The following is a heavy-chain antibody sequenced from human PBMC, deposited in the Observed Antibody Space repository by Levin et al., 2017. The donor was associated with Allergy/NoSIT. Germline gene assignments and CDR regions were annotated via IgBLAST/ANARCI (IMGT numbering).Heavy chain of an antibody. Sequence: GGSLRLSCSASGFTFGDYGLSWFRQAPGKGLEWVSFVRSKDYGGAPEYAASVNGRFTISRDDSKSIGYLEMNSLTTEDTAVYYCARFKGWASTQFDYRGQGTLVTVSS. CDR3: ARFKGWASTQFDY. CDR1: GFTFGDYG. CDR2: VRSKDYGGAP. V-gene: IGHV3-49*03. D-gene: IGHD6-19*01. J-gene: IGHJ4*02.